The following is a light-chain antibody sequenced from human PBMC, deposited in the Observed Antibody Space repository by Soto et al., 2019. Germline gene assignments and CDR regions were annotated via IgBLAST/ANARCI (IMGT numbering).Light chain of an antibody. CDR3: SSYTTSSAYV. Sequence: QSALTQHASVSGSPGQSITISCTGSSSDVGAYNYVSWYQQYPGKAPKLMIFDVTNRPSGVSNRFSGSKSGITASLTISGLQAEDEADYYCSSYTTSSAYVFGTGTKLTVL. J-gene: IGLJ1*01. V-gene: IGLV2-14*01. CDR1: SSDVGAYNY. CDR2: DVT.